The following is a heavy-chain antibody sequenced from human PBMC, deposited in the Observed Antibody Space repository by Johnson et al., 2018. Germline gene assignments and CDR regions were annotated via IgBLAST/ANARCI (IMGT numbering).Heavy chain of an antibody. V-gene: IGHV3-23*04. Sequence: VQLVQSGGGLVQPGGSLRLSCAASGFTFSNYAMRWVRQAQGKGLEGVANISDSGGTTYYADSVKGRFTISRDTSKNTLYLQMNILRAEDTAVYYCAKDGSWSFDFWGLGTLFPVSS. CDR1: GFTFSNYA. CDR3: AKDGSWSFDF. D-gene: IGHD6-13*01. J-gene: IGHJ4*02. CDR2: ISDSGGTT.